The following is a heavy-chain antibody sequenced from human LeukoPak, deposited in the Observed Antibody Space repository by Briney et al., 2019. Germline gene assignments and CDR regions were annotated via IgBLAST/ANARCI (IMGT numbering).Heavy chain of an antibody. CDR1: GGSISSYY. J-gene: IGHJ4*02. CDR2: IYYSGST. CDR3: ARTGSYSSGWYDY. V-gene: IGHV4-59*01. D-gene: IGHD6-19*01. Sequence: PSETLSLTCTVSGGSISSYYWSWIRQPPGKGLEWIGYIYYSGSTNYNPSLKSRVTISVDTSKNQFSLKLSSVTAADTAVSYCARTGSYSSGWYDYWGPGTLVTVSS.